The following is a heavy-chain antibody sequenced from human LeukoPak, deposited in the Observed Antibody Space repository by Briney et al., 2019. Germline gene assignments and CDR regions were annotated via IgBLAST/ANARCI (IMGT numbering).Heavy chain of an antibody. CDR2: IWYDGSNK. J-gene: IGHJ6*02. CDR3: ARDCSGGTCYSQYYYGMDV. CDR1: GFTFSSYG. Sequence: GRSLRLSCAASGFTFSSYGMHWVRQAPGKGLEWVAVIWYDGSNKYYADSVKGRFTISRDNAKNSLYLQMNSLRAEDTAVYYCARDCSGGTCYSQYYYGMDVWGQGTTVTVSS. V-gene: IGHV3-33*01. D-gene: IGHD2-15*01.